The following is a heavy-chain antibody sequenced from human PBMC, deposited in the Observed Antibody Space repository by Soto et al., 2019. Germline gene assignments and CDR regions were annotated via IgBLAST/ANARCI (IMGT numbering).Heavy chain of an antibody. CDR2: ISGRGVDT. D-gene: IGHD2-21*02. Sequence: GGSLRLSCAASGFSFGSLAMSWVRHAPGKGLEWVSSISGRGVDTLYADSVKGRFTISRDNSRNTLYLQVNSLRAEDTAVYYCAKDQTDVTLSDYWGQGTLVTVSS. V-gene: IGHV3-23*01. J-gene: IGHJ4*02. CDR3: AKDQTDVTLSDY. CDR1: GFSFGSLA.